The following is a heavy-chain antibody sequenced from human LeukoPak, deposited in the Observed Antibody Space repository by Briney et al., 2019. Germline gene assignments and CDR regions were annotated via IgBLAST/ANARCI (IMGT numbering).Heavy chain of an antibody. Sequence: ASVKISCKASGYSFTSYGISWVREAPGQGLEWMGWISAYNGNTNYAQKLQGRVTMTTDTSTSTAYMELSSLRSDDTAVYYCARGLYYYDSSGYYLDYWGQGILVSVSS. J-gene: IGHJ4*02. CDR2: ISAYNGNT. CDR3: ARGLYYYDSSGYYLDY. CDR1: GYSFTSYG. V-gene: IGHV1-18*01. D-gene: IGHD3-22*01.